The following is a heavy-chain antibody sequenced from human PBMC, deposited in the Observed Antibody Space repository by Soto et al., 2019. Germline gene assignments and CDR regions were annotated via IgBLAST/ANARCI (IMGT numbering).Heavy chain of an antibody. CDR3: ARCVGLLDPHFDY. CDR1: GGTFSSYA. V-gene: IGHV1-69*13. CDR2: IIPIFGTA. Sequence: SVKVSCKASGGTFSSYAISWVRQAPGQGLEWMGGIIPIFGTANYAQKFQGRVTITADESTSTAYMELSSLRSEDTAVYYCARCVGLLDPHFDYWGQGTLVTVSS. D-gene: IGHD2-15*01. J-gene: IGHJ4*02.